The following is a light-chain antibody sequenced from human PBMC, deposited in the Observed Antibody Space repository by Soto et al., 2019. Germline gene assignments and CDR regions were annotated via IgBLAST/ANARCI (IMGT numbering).Light chain of an antibody. CDR2: GVT. Sequence: QSALTLPASVSGSPGQSITIPCTGTSSDVGGYNYVSWYQHHPGKAPKLMMYGVTNRPSGVSNRFSGSKSGNMASLTISGLQAEDEADYYCSSYTSSSTLVFGGGTKVTVL. V-gene: IGLV2-14*01. CDR3: SSYTSSSTLV. J-gene: IGLJ2*01. CDR1: SSDVGGYNY.